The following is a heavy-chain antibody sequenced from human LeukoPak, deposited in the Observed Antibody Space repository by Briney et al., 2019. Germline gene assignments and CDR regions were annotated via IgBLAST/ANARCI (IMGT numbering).Heavy chain of an antibody. CDR1: GYTFTGYY. V-gene: IGHV1-2*02. CDR3: ARDLRYSNSVGGDY. D-gene: IGHD4-11*01. J-gene: IGHJ4*02. CDR2: INPNSGGT. Sequence: ASVKVSCKASGYTFTGYYMHWVRQAPGQGLESMGWINPNSGGTNYAQKFQGRVTMTRDTSISTAYMELSRLRSDDTAVYYCARDLRYSNSVGGDYWGQGTLVTVSS.